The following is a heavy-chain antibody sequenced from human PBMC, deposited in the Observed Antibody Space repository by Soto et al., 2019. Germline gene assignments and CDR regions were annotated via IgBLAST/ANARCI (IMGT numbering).Heavy chain of an antibody. CDR1: GGSFSGYY. Sequence: QVQLQQWGAGLLKPSETLSLTCAVYGGSFSGYYWSWIRQPPGKGLEWIGEINHSGSTNYNPSLKSRVTISVDTSKNQFSLKLSSVTAADTAVYYCARGRGFGELYRLDYWGPGTLVTVSS. V-gene: IGHV4-34*01. D-gene: IGHD3-10*01. CDR3: ARGRGFGELYRLDY. CDR2: INHSGST. J-gene: IGHJ4*02.